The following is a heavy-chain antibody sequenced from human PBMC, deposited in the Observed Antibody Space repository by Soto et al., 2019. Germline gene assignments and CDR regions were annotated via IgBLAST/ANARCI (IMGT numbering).Heavy chain of an antibody. J-gene: IGHJ4*02. Sequence: PGGSLRLSCAASGLTSSTYAMSWVRQAPGKGLEWVSGISGSGGSTYYADSVKGRFTISRDNSKNMLYLQMNGLRAEDTAVYYCAKRLTTVTTVFDYWGQGTLVTVSS. D-gene: IGHD4-17*01. V-gene: IGHV3-23*01. CDR2: ISGSGGST. CDR3: AKRLTTVTTVFDY. CDR1: GLTSSTYA.